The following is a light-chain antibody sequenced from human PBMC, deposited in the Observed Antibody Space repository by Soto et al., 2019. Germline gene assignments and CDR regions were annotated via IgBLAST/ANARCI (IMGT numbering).Light chain of an antibody. V-gene: IGLV2-8*01. J-gene: IGLJ2*01. CDR2: EVN. CDR3: SSYAGSNTYVV. CDR1: SSDVGGYNF. Sequence: QSALTQPPSASGSPGQSVTISCTGTSSDVGGYNFVSWYQQHPGKGPKLMIYEVNKRPSGVPDRFSGSKSGNTASLTVSGLQAEDEADYYCSSYAGSNTYVVFGGGTTLTVL.